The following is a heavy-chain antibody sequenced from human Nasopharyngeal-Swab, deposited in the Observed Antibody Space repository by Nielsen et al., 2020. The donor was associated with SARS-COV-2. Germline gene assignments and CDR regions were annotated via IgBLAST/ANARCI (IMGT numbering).Heavy chain of an antibody. V-gene: IGHV4-39*01. CDR2: IYYSGST. D-gene: IGHD6-19*01. J-gene: IGHJ6*03. CDR3: AKSPPRGWGYYYYMDV. Sequence: WIRQPPGKGLEWIGSIYYSGSTYYNSSLKSRVTISVDTSKNQFSLKLSSVTAADTAVYYCAKSPPRGWGYYYYMDVWGKGTTVTVSS.